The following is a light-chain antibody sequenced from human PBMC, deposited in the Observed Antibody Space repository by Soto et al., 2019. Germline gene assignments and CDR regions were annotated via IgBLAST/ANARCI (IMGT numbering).Light chain of an antibody. CDR1: QSVSSY. CDR3: QQGSNWPIT. V-gene: IGKV3-11*01. CDR2: GVS. Sequence: EVVLTQSPATLSLSPGEGATLSCRASQSVSSYLNWYQQKPGQAPRLLIYGVSNRATGIPARFSGSGSATEFTLTISNLEAEDFAVYYCQQGSNWPITFGQGTRLEI. J-gene: IGKJ5*01.